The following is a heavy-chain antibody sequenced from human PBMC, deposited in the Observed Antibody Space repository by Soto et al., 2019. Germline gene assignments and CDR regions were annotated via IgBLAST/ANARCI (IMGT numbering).Heavy chain of an antibody. Sequence: SVKVSCKASGGTFSSYAISWVRQAPGQGLEWMGGIIPIFGTANYAQKFQGRVTITADESTSTAYMELSSLRSEDTAVYYCARDPLGVEYSSSMYYFDYWGQGTLVTVSS. D-gene: IGHD6-6*01. J-gene: IGHJ4*02. CDR1: GGTFSSYA. CDR3: ARDPLGVEYSSSMYYFDY. CDR2: IIPIFGTA. V-gene: IGHV1-69*13.